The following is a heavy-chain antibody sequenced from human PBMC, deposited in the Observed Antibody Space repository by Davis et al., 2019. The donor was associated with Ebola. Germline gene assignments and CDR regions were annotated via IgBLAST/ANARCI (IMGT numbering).Heavy chain of an antibody. J-gene: IGHJ6*03. CDR2: IKSKTDGGTT. V-gene: IGHV3-15*01. Sequence: GGSLRLSCAASGFTFSNAWMSWVRQAPGKGLEWVGRIKSKTDGGTTDYAAPVKGRFTSSRDESKNTLYLQMNSRKTDDTAIYYCNTDVIAATTRGVYYYYYYMDVWGEGTTVAVSS. CDR3: NTDVIAATTRGVYYYYYYMDV. CDR1: GFTFSNAW. D-gene: IGHD6-6*01.